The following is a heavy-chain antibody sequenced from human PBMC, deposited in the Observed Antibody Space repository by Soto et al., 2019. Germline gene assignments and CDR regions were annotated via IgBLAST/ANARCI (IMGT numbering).Heavy chain of an antibody. D-gene: IGHD3-10*01. CDR3: ASESADLRTRGSFDY. CDR1: GGTFSSYT. J-gene: IGHJ4*02. Sequence: QVQLVQSGAEVKKPGSSVKVSCKASGGTFSSYTISWVRQAPGQGLEWMGRIIPILGIANYAQKFQGRVTITAVKSTSTAYMELSSLRSEDTAVYYCASESADLRTRGSFDYWGQGTLVTVSS. CDR2: IIPILGIA. V-gene: IGHV1-69*02.